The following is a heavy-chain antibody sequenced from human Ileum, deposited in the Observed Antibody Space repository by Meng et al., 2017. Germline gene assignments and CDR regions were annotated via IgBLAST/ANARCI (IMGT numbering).Heavy chain of an antibody. CDR1: GYPFTSYA. Sequence: ASSKISCKASGYPFTSYAMHWVRQAPGQRLEWMGWINAGNGNTKYSQKFQGRVTITRDTSASTAYMELSSLISEDTAVYYCARARYYYDSSGYYPFDYWGQGTLVTVSS. CDR2: INAGNGNT. CDR3: ARARYYYDSSGYYPFDY. V-gene: IGHV1-3*01. D-gene: IGHD3-22*01. J-gene: IGHJ4*02.